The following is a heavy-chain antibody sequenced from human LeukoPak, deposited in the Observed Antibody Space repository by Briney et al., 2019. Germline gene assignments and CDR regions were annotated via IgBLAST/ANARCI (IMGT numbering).Heavy chain of an antibody. J-gene: IGHJ3*02. D-gene: IGHD4-17*01. CDR3: ARSGNGDYEGLRAFDI. V-gene: IGHV1-46*01. CDR1: GYTFTSYY. Sequence: PLASVKVSCKASGYTFTSYYTHWVRQAPGQGLEWMGIINPSGGSTSYAQKFQGRVTMTRDTSTSTVYMELSSLRSEDTAVYYCARSGNGDYEGLRAFDIWGQGTMVTVSS. CDR2: INPSGGST.